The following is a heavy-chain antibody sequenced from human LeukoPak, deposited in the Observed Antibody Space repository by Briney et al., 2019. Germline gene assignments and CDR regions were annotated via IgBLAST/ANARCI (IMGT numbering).Heavy chain of an antibody. Sequence: SETLSLTCTVSGGSIRSSSHYWGWVRQTPGKGLEWIGSIYYSGSTWYNPSLKTRVTMSVDTSKNQFSLKLSSVTAADTAVYYCARHVAHCGGGTCYSTWYSDLWGRGTLVTVSS. CDR2: IYYSGST. J-gene: IGHJ2*01. CDR1: GGSIRSSSHY. CDR3: ARHVAHCGGGTCYSTWYSDL. V-gene: IGHV4-39*01. D-gene: IGHD2-15*01.